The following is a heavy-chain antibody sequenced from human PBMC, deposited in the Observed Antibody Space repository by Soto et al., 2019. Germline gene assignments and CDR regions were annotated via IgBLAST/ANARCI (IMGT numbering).Heavy chain of an antibody. J-gene: IGHJ5*02. D-gene: IGHD2-15*01. CDR2: IYYSGST. CDR3: ARRQCSGGSCYVNWFDP. V-gene: IGHV4-59*01. CDR1: GGSISSYY. Sequence: SETLSLTCTVSGGSISSYYWSWIRQPPGKGLEWIGYIYYSGSTNYNPSLKSRVTISVDTSKNQFSLKLSSVTAADTAVYYCARRQCSGGSCYVNWFDPWGQGTLVTVFS.